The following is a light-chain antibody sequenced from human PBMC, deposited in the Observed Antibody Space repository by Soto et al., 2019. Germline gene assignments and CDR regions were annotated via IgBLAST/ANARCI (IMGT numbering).Light chain of an antibody. V-gene: IGKV3-15*01. Sequence: EMVLTQSPATLSLSPGERATLSCSASQSVSSNLAWYQQKPGQAPRLLIYGASTRATGIPARFSASGSGTEFTLTISSLQSEDFAIYYCQQYNNWPRTFGQGTKVEIK. CDR1: QSVSSN. CDR3: QQYNNWPRT. CDR2: GAS. J-gene: IGKJ1*01.